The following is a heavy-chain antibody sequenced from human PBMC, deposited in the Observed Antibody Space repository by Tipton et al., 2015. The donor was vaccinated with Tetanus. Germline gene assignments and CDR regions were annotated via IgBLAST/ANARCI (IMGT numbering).Heavy chain of an antibody. Sequence: SLRLSCAGSGFSFRDFGMNWVRQAPGKGLEWISYISYSSTSIYYGASVKGRFAVSRDNAKNSLYLQMNTLRDDDTAVYYCARRGEARANWFDAWGQGTLVTVSS. D-gene: IGHD2-21*01. CDR2: ISYSSTSI. V-gene: IGHV3-48*02. J-gene: IGHJ5*02. CDR1: GFSFRDFG. CDR3: ARRGEARANWFDA.